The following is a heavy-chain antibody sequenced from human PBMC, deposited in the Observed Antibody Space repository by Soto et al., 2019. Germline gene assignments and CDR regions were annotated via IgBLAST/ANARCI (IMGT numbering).Heavy chain of an antibody. CDR1: GGSISSYY. V-gene: IGHV4-39*01. CDR2: IYYSGST. CDR3: ARHTPAISISDH. D-gene: IGHD2-15*01. J-gene: IGHJ4*02. Sequence: TSETLSLTCSVSGGSISSYYWGWIRQPPGKGLEWIGSIYYSGSTYYNPSLKSRVTISVDTSKNQFSLKLSSVTAADTAVYYCARHTPAISISDHWGQGTLVTVSS.